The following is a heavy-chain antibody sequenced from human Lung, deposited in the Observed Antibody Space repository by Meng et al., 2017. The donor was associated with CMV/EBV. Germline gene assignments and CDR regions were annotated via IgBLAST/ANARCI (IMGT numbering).Heavy chain of an antibody. D-gene: IGHD2-21*02. V-gene: IGHV1-18*01. CDR2: ISTYNGKT. J-gene: IGHJ4*02. Sequence: QGQLGQAGAEVKKPGVSVDVCCKASCYTFTPYGITWVRQAPGQGLEWMGWISTYNGKTDYAQKLQGRVTMTTDTSTSTAYMELRSLKSDDTAVYYCARLAYCGGACYSALDYWGQGTLVTVSS. CDR1: CYTFTPYG. CDR3: ARLAYCGGACYSALDY.